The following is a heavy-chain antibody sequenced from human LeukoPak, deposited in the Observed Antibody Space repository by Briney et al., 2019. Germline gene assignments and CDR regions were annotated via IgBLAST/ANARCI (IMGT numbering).Heavy chain of an antibody. Sequence: PGGSLRLSCAASGFTFSSYWMSWVRQAPGKGLEWVANIKPDGSDKYYVDSVKGRFTISRDISKNTLYLQMNSLRAEDTAVYYCAKLYYLSPSLSVELTYFDYWGQGTLVTVSS. J-gene: IGHJ4*02. CDR3: AKLYYLSPSLSVELTYFDY. CDR2: IKPDGSDK. V-gene: IGHV3-7*03. CDR1: GFTFSSYW. D-gene: IGHD2-2*01.